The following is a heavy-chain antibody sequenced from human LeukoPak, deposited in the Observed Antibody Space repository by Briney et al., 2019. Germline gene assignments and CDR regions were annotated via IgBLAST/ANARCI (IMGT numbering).Heavy chain of an antibody. D-gene: IGHD4-17*01. V-gene: IGHV4-39*07. CDR1: GGSISSSYSY. CDR3: GGGDTGYFDY. Sequence: PSETLSLTCTVSGGSISSSYSYWGWIRQPPGKGLEWIGEIYHSGSTNYNPSLKSRVTISLDMSKNQFSLKLSSVTAADTAVYYCGGGDTGYFDYWGQGTLVTVSS. J-gene: IGHJ4*02. CDR2: IYHSGST.